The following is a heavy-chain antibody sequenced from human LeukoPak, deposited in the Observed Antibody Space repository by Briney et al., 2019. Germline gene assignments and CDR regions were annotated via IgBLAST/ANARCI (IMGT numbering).Heavy chain of an antibody. J-gene: IGHJ5*02. D-gene: IGHD2-15*01. CDR2: IYPGDSDT. CDR3: ARRVGYCSGGSCYSGWFDP. CDR1: GYSFTSYW. Sequence: GESLKISCKGSGYSFTSYWIGWVRQMPGKGLEWMGIIYPGDSDTRYSPSFQGQVTISADKSISTAYLQWSSLKASDTAMYYCARRVGYCSGGSCYSGWFDPGARGPWSPSPQ. V-gene: IGHV5-51*01.